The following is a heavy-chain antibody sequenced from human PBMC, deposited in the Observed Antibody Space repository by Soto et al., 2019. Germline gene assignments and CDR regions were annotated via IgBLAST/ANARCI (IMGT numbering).Heavy chain of an antibody. Sequence: QVQLVQSGAEVKKPGASVKVSCKVSGYTLTELSVHWVRQAPGKGLEWMGGFHPEDGETIYAQLFQGRVTMTEDSSTDTADMELGSLRSEDTAVYYCATPLPGGDGRGGFDYWGQGTLVTVST. D-gene: IGHD2-21*02. J-gene: IGHJ4*02. CDR3: ATPLPGGDGRGGFDY. CDR1: GYTLTELS. CDR2: FHPEDGET. V-gene: IGHV1-24*01.